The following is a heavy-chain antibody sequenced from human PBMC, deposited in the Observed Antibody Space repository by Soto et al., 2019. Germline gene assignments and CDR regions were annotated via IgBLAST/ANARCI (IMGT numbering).Heavy chain of an antibody. J-gene: IGHJ1*01. CDR1: GFTFSSYA. D-gene: IGHD3-22*01. V-gene: IGHV3-23*01. CDR3: AKEDNYYDSSGYYLEYFHH. CDR2: ISGSGGTT. Sequence: EVQLLESGGGLVQPGGSLRLSCAASGFTFSSYAMTWVRQAPGKGLEWVSIISGSGGTTYYADSVKGRFTISRDNSKNXLXXQMNSLRADDTAVYYCAKEDNYYDSSGYYLEYFHHWGQGTLVTVSS.